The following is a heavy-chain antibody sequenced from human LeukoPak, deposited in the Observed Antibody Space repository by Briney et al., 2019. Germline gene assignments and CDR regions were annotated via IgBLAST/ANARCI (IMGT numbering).Heavy chain of an antibody. J-gene: IGHJ4*02. V-gene: IGHV3-23*01. D-gene: IGHD2-2*01. Sequence: GGSLRLSCAASGFIFSNYGMNWVRQAPGEGLEWVSAITGSGGDTYHAESVKGRFTVSRDNSKNTLYLQMDSLRTEDTAVYFCAKGSTTSRPYYFDYWGQGTLVTVSS. CDR2: ITGSGGDT. CDR1: GFIFSNYG. CDR3: AKGSTTSRPYYFDY.